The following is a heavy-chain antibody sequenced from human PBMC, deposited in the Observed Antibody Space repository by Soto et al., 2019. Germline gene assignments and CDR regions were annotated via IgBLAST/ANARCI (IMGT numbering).Heavy chain of an antibody. D-gene: IGHD3-3*01. J-gene: IGHJ5*02. CDR3: VRELPFWIDNWFDP. CDR1: GFTFSSYA. Sequence: QVQLVESGGGVVQPGRSLRLSCAASGFTFSSYAMHWVRQAPGKGLEWVAVISYDGSNKYYADSVKGRFTISRDNSKNTLYLQMNSLGAEDTAVYYCVRELPFWIDNWFDPWGQGTLVTVSS. V-gene: IGHV3-30-3*01. CDR2: ISYDGSNK.